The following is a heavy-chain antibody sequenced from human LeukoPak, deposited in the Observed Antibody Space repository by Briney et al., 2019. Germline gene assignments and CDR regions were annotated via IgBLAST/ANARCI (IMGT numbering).Heavy chain of an antibody. Sequence: GGSLRLSCAASGFTFSSYGMSWVRQAPGKGLEWVSAISGSGGSTYYADSVKGRFTISRDNSKNTLYLQMNSLRAEDTAVCYCASGVRKQWLVPGWFDPWGQGTLVTVSS. J-gene: IGHJ5*02. D-gene: IGHD6-19*01. CDR1: GFTFSSYG. CDR2: ISGSGGST. V-gene: IGHV3-23*01. CDR3: ASGVRKQWLVPGWFDP.